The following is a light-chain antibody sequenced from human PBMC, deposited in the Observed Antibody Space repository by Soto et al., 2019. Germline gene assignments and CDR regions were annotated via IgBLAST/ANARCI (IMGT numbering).Light chain of an antibody. J-gene: IGLJ1*01. CDR2: DNG. V-gene: IGLV1-51*01. Sequence: QSVLTQPPSVSAAPGQKVTISCSGSSSNIGRNFVSWYQQLPGTGPKLLIYDNGKRPSGTPERFSGSKSGMSATLAITGLQTGDEADYYCGTWDDRLDGNYVFGTGTKVTVL. CDR3: GTWDDRLDGNYV. CDR1: SSNIGRNF.